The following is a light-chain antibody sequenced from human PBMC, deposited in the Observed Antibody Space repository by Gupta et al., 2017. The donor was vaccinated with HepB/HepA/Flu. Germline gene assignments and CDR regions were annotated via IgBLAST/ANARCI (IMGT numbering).Light chain of an antibody. V-gene: IGKV1-5*03. CDR2: KAS. CDR3: QQYNSFDLP. J-gene: IGKJ4*01. Sequence: DIEMTQSPSTLSAAGGDRVTITCRASQSISSWLAWYQQKPGKAPKLLIYKASSLEGGVPSRFSGTGSGTEFTLTISSLQPDDFATYSCQQYNSFDLPFGGGTKVEIK. CDR1: QSISSW.